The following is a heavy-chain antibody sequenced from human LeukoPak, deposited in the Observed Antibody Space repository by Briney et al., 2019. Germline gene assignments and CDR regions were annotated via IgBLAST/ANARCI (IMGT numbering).Heavy chain of an antibody. J-gene: IGHJ4*02. CDR1: GYTFTTYY. Sequence: ASVKVSCKASGYTFTTYYMHWVRQAPGQRPEWMGIINPRGGSTDYLQKFQGRVTMTSDTSTSTVYMELSSLKFEDTAVYFCARVGIAAATADYWGQGTLVTVSS. D-gene: IGHD6-25*01. CDR3: ARVGIAAATADY. CDR2: INPRGGST. V-gene: IGHV1-46*01.